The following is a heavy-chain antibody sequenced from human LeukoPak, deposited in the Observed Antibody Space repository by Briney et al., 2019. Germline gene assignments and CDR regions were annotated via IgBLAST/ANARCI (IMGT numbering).Heavy chain of an antibody. J-gene: IGHJ5*02. D-gene: IGHD3-10*01. CDR2: INPGDSDT. CDR1: GYSFTSSW. CDR3: ARQPGAGWFDP. V-gene: IGHV5-51*01. Sequence: GESLKISCQASGYSFTSSWIGWARQMPGKGLEWMAIINPGDSDTRYSPSFQGQVTISADKSISTVYLQWGSLKASDTTMYYCARQPGAGWFDPWGQGTLVTVSS.